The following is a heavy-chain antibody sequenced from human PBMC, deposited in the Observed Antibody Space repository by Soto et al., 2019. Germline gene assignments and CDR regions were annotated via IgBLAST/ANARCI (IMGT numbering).Heavy chain of an antibody. J-gene: IGHJ6*02. V-gene: IGHV1-2*02. D-gene: IGHD6-19*01. CDR2: INPNSGDT. CDR1: GYTFTGYY. CDR3: ARVRGRAVAGRLTFYGRDV. Sequence: GASVKVSCKASGYTFTGYYMHWVREDPGQGLEGMGWINPNSGDTNYAQKFHGRVTMTRDTSISTAYMELSRLRYDDTAVYYCARVRGRAVAGRLTFYGRDVWGQRSTVTVSS.